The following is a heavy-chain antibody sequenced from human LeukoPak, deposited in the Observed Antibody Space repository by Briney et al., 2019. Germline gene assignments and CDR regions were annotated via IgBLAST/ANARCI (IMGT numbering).Heavy chain of an antibody. D-gene: IGHD1-7*01. CDR2: INWNGGST. J-gene: IGHJ6*03. CDR1: GFTFDDYA. CDR3: ARSNYDLNYYYYYMDV. V-gene: IGHV3-20*04. Sequence: GGSLRLSCAASGFTFDDYAMHWVRQAPGKGLEWVSGINWNGGSTGYADSVKGRFTISRDNAKNSLYLQMNSLRAEDTALYYCARSNYDLNYYYYYMDVWGKGTTVTVPS.